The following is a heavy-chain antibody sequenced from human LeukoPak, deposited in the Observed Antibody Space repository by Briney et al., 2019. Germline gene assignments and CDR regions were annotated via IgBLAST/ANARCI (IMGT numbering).Heavy chain of an antibody. V-gene: IGHV4-61*05. CDR3: ARGPYGDLTYFDY. Sequence: PSETLSLTCTVSGGSISSSSYYWGWIRQPPGKGLEWIGYIYYSGSTNYNPSLKSRVTISVDTSKNQFSLKLSSVTAADTAVYYCARGPYGDLTYFDYWGQGTLVTVSS. CDR1: GGSISSSSYY. CDR2: IYYSGST. J-gene: IGHJ4*02. D-gene: IGHD4-17*01.